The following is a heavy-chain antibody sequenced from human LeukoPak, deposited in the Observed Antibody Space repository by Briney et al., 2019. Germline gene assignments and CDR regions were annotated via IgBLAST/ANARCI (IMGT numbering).Heavy chain of an antibody. CDR2: IYYSGRT. Sequence: SETLSLTCTVSGGSITKYYWSWIRQPPGKGLEWIGYIYYSGRTHYNSSLKSPVTISVDTSKNQFSLNLSSVTAADTAVYYCARWDPSFDAFSDAFDIWGQGTMVTVSS. D-gene: IGHD3-9*01. CDR1: GGSITKYY. J-gene: IGHJ3*02. V-gene: IGHV4-59*01. CDR3: ARWDPSFDAFSDAFDI.